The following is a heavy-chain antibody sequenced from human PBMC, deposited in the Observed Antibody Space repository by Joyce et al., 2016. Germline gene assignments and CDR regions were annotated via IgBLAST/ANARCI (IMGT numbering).Heavy chain of an antibody. CDR1: GFPFSYYS. J-gene: IGHJ6*02. Sequence: QAQLVESGGGVVQPGGSLRLSCAASGFPFSYYSMHWVRQTPGKGLEWVALIPYAGDNTYYAGSVNGRFTISRDNSKNTLYLQRNSLRPDDTALYYCTGSWGMDVWGQGTTVTVSS. CDR3: TGSWGMDV. CDR2: IPYAGDNT. V-gene: IGHV3-30*04.